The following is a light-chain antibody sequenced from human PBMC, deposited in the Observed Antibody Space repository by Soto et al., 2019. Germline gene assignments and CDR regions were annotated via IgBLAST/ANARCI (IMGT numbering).Light chain of an antibody. CDR3: QQYSNWPPET. V-gene: IGKV3-15*01. J-gene: IGKJ1*01. CDR2: GAS. CDR1: QSVSSN. Sequence: EIVMTQSPATLSVSPGERATLSCRASQSVSSNLAWYQQKPGQAPRLLIYGASTRATGTPARFSGSGSGTEFTLTISSLQSEDVAVYYCQQYSNWPPETFGQGTKGDIK.